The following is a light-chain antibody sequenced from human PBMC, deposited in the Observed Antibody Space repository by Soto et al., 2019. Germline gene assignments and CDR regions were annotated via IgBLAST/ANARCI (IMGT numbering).Light chain of an antibody. CDR3: QKYNSAPL. CDR1: QTISSW. CDR2: KAS. J-gene: IGKJ3*01. Sequence: DIQMTQSPSTLSGSVGDRVTITCRASQTISSWLAWYQQKPGKAPKLLIYKASTLQSGVPSRFSGSGSGTDFTLTISSLQPEDVATYYCQKYNSAPLFGPGTKVDIK. V-gene: IGKV1-27*01.